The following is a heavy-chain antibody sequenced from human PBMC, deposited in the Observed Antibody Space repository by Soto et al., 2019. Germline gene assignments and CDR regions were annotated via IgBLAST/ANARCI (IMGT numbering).Heavy chain of an antibody. CDR2: ISSSSYI. J-gene: IGHJ4*02. CDR3: ARDLDSSGSGGFDY. CDR1: GFTFSSYS. Sequence: GGSLRLSCAASGFTFSSYSMNWVRQAPGKGLEWVSSISSSSYIYYADSVKGRFTISRDNAKNSLYLQMNSLRAEDTAVYYCARDLDSSGSGGFDYWGQGTLVTVSS. D-gene: IGHD3-22*01. V-gene: IGHV3-21*01.